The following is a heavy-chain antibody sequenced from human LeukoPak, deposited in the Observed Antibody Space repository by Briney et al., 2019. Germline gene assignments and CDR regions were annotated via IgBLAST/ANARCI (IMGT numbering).Heavy chain of an antibody. CDR2: IKSKTDGGTT. CDR3: TTGISDVCDSSGYYYVDY. J-gene: IGHJ4*02. V-gene: IGHV3-15*01. Sequence: GGSLRLSCAASGFTFSNAWMSWVRQAPGKGLEWVGRIKSKTDGGTTDYAAPVKGRFTISRDDSKNTLYLQMNSLKTEDTAVYYCTTGISDVCDSSGYYYVDYWGQGTLVTISS. D-gene: IGHD3-22*01. CDR1: GFTFSNAW.